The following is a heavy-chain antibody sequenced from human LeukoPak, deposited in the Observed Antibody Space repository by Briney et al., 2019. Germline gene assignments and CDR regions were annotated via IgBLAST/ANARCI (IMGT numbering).Heavy chain of an antibody. CDR1: GYTFTSYA. CDR2: INAGNGNT. Sequence: GASVKVSCKASGYTFTSYAMHWVRQAPGQRLEWMGWINAGNGNTKYSQKFQGRVTITRDTSASTAYMELSSLRSEDTAVYYCARICSRSYNLCYWGQGTLVTVSS. D-gene: IGHD1-20*01. J-gene: IGHJ4*02. CDR3: ARICSRSYNLCY. V-gene: IGHV1-3*01.